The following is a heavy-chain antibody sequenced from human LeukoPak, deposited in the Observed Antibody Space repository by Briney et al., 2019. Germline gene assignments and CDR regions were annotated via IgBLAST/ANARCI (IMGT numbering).Heavy chain of an antibody. J-gene: IGHJ4*02. Sequence: SETLSLTCTVSGGSISSSSYYWSWIRQPAGKGLEWIGRIYTSGSTNYNPSLKSRVTMSVDTSKNQFSLKLSSVTAADTAVYYCAREVAAAGTIDYWGQGTLVTVSS. CDR3: AREVAAAGTIDY. D-gene: IGHD6-13*01. CDR2: IYTSGST. V-gene: IGHV4-61*02. CDR1: GGSISSSSYY.